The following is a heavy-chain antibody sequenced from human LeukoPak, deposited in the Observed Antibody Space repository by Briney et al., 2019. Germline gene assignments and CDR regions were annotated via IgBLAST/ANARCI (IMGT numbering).Heavy chain of an antibody. V-gene: IGHV4-31*03. Sequence: SQTLSLTCTVSGGSISSGGYYWSWIRQHPGKGLEWIGYIYYSGSTYNPSLKGRVTISVDTSKNQFSLKLSSVTAADTAVYYCASYYYDSSGYLRSGAFDIWGQGAMVTVSS. D-gene: IGHD3-22*01. CDR2: IYYSGST. CDR3: ASYYYDSSGYLRSGAFDI. CDR1: GGSISSGGYY. J-gene: IGHJ3*02.